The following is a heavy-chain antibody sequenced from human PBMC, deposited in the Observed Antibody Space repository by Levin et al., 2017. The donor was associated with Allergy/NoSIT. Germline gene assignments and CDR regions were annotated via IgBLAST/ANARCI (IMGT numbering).Heavy chain of an antibody. D-gene: IGHD2-15*01. J-gene: IGHJ5*02. Sequence: SGGSLRLSCKAPGYTFRKYYMHWVRQAPGQGLEWMGIIDPSGVSTTYAHKFQGRVIMTRDTSTDTVYMDLSSLRSEDTAMYYCATLLPGGSWGQGTLVTVSS. V-gene: IGHV1-46*03. CDR2: IDPSGVST. CDR3: ATLLPGGS. CDR1: GYTFRKYY.